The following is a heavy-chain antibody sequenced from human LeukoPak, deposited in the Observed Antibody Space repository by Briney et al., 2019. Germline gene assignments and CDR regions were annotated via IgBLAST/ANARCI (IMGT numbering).Heavy chain of an antibody. CDR3: ARGWLEQLFDS. D-gene: IGHD5-24*01. J-gene: IGHJ4*02. V-gene: IGHV4-59*01. CDR1: GGSISSYY. CDR2: IYWSGRT. Sequence: SETLSLTCTVSGGSISSYYWSWIRQPPGKGLEWIGYIYWSGRTHYNPSLKSRVTISVDTSKNEFSLNLNSVTAADTAVYYCARGWLEQLFDSWGQGTLVTVSS.